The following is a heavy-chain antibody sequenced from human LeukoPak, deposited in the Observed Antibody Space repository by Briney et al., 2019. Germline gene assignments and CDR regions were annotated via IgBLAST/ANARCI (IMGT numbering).Heavy chain of an antibody. CDR3: APGYGDYGPDWFDP. CDR2: ISYDGSNK. J-gene: IGHJ5*02. V-gene: IGHV3-30-3*01. CDR1: GFTFSSYA. Sequence: PGRSLRLSCAASGFTFSSYAMHWVRQAPGKGLEWVAVISYDGSNKYYADSVKGRFTISRDNSKNTLYLQMNSLRAEDTAVYYCAPGYGDYGPDWFDPWGQGTLVTVSS. D-gene: IGHD4-17*01.